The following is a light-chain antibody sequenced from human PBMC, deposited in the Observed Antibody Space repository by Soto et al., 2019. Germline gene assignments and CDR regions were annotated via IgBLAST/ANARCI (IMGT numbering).Light chain of an antibody. J-gene: IGKJ1*01. CDR2: GAS. CDR1: LSVASS. Sequence: EIVMTQSPATLSVSPGERATLSCRASLSVASSLAWYQQKPGQAPRLLIYGASTRATGVPDRFSGSGSGTEFTLTISRLQSGDFAVYYCQQYNTWPRTXGQGTKVDIK. CDR3: QQYNTWPRT. V-gene: IGKV3-15*01.